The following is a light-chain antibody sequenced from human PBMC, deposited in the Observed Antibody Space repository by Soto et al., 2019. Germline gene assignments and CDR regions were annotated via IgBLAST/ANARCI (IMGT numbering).Light chain of an antibody. CDR1: SSNIGAGQD. J-gene: IGLJ1*01. V-gene: IGLV1-40*01. Sequence: QSVLTQPPSVSGAPGQRVTISCTGTSSNIGAGQDAHWYRQLPGAAPKFLISDSNNRASGVPDRFSVSKSGASASLAITGLRAEDEGDYFCQSYGTSLSGLYVFGTGTKVTVL. CDR3: QSYGTSLSGLYV. CDR2: DSN.